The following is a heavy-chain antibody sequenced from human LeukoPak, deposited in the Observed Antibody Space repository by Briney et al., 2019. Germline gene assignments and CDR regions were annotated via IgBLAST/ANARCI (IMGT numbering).Heavy chain of an antibody. Sequence: PGGSLRLSCAASGFTFSSYAMSRVRQAPGKGLEWVSAISGSGGSTYYADSVKGRFTISRDNSKNTLYLQMNSLRAEDTAVYYCAKSMGPSIAAAGTWTDYWGQGTLVTVSS. CDR1: GFTFSSYA. V-gene: IGHV3-23*01. CDR3: AKSMGPSIAAAGTWTDY. J-gene: IGHJ4*02. D-gene: IGHD6-13*01. CDR2: ISGSGGST.